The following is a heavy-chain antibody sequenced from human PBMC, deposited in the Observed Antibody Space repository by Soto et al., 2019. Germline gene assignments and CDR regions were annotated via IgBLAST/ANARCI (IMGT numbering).Heavy chain of an antibody. D-gene: IGHD2-15*01. CDR1: GGSISSGNW. Sequence: PSETLSLTCAVSGGSISSGNWWSWVRQPPGKGLEWIGEIYHSGSTNYNPSLKGRVTISVDKSKNQFSLKLSSVTAADTAVYYCAREDCNGNSCNFDYWGQGTLVTVSS. J-gene: IGHJ4*02. CDR2: IYHSGST. CDR3: AREDCNGNSCNFDY. V-gene: IGHV4-4*02.